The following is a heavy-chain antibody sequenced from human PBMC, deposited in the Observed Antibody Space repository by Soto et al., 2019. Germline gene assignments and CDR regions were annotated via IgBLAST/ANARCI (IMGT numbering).Heavy chain of an antibody. CDR3: AKDRPNYYGSGGGYYKAGGDY. CDR1: GLTFSTYA. J-gene: IGHJ4*02. V-gene: IGHV3-23*01. Sequence: EVQLLGSGGGLVQPGGSLRLSCAASGLTFSTYAMSWVRQAPGKGLEWVSSISGNGANTYYTDSVKGRFIISRDNSKNKLFLQMNSLGAEDTALYYCAKDRPNYYGSGGGYYKAGGDYWGQGTLVTVSS. CDR2: ISGNGANT. D-gene: IGHD3-10*01.